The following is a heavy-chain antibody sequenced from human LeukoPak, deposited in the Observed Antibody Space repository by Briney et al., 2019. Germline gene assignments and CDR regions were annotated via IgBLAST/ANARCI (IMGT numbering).Heavy chain of an antibody. CDR1: GYTFTTYP. CDR2: TNPSGGDT. Sequence: ASVKVSCKASGYTFTTYPMNWVRQAPGQGLEWMGLTNPSGGDTNYAPKFQGRVTMTRDTSTITVYMELSSLRSEDTAVYYCARPTFQGAFDIWGQGTMVTVSS. J-gene: IGHJ3*02. V-gene: IGHV1-46*01. D-gene: IGHD2/OR15-2a*01. CDR3: ARPTFQGAFDI.